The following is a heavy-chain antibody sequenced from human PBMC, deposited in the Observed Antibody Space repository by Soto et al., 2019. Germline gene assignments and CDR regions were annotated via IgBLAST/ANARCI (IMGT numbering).Heavy chain of an antibody. CDR3: ARVARRYYDSSGQIDY. V-gene: IGHV4-31*03. D-gene: IGHD3-22*01. CDR2: IYYSGST. Sequence: QVQLQESGPGLVKPSQTLSLTCTVSGGSISSGGYYWSWIRQHPGKGLEWIAYIYYSGSTYYNPSLKSRVTISVDTSKSQFSLKLSSVTAADTAVYYCARVARRYYDSSGQIDYWGQGTLVTVSS. J-gene: IGHJ4*02. CDR1: GGSISSGGYY.